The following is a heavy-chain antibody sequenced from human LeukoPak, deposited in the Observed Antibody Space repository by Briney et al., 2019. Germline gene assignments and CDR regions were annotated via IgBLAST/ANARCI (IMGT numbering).Heavy chain of an antibody. Sequence: ASVKVSCKASGYTFTGYYMHWVRQAPGQGLEWMGRINPNSGGTNYAQKFQGRVTMTRDTSISTAYMELSRLRSDDTAVYYCARYYHNWNYVYWFDPWGQGTLVTVSS. J-gene: IGHJ5*02. CDR3: ARYYHNWNYVYWFDP. V-gene: IGHV1-2*06. CDR1: GYTFTGYY. D-gene: IGHD1-7*01. CDR2: INPNSGGT.